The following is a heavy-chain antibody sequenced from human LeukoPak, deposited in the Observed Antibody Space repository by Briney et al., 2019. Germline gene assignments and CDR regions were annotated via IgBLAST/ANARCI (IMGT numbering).Heavy chain of an antibody. CDR2: IGTAGEI. CDR1: GFTFSSYD. CDR3: ARAGYSSTWYSRYFDL. J-gene: IGHJ2*01. V-gene: IGHV3-13*01. D-gene: IGHD6-13*01. Sequence: PGGSLRLSCAASGFTFSSYDIHWVRQATGKGLEWVSGIGTAGEIYYPGSVKGRFTISRENAKNSLYLQVNSLRAGDTAVYYCARAGYSSTWYSRYFDLWGRGTLVTVSS.